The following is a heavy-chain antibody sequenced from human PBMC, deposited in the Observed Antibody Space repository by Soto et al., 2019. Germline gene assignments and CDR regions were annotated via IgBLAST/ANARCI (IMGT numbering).Heavy chain of an antibody. D-gene: IGHD3-3*01. CDR1: GYIFSGYY. Sequence: ASVKVSCKTSGYIFSGYYMHWVRQAPGQGLEWMGWTNPNSGVTSYAQKFQGSATMSRDTSITTVYMELRRLTSDDTAMYYCARDAVVVDFWNPMWFDTWGKGTKVTVFS. CDR3: ARDAVVVDFWNPMWFDT. V-gene: IGHV1-2*02. J-gene: IGHJ5*02. CDR2: TNPNSGVT.